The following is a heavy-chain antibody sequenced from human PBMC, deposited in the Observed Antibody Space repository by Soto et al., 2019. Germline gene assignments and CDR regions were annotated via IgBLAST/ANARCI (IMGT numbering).Heavy chain of an antibody. V-gene: IGHV2-5*01. Sequence: SGPTLVNPTQTLTLTCTLSGISLSTSGVGLGWIRQTPGKALEWLALVYWNDDKHYSPSLKSRLTITKDTSKNQAILTMTNMDPVDTATYYCARGLATLPVFAFDIWGQGTVVTVSS. J-gene: IGHJ3*02. CDR2: VYWNDDK. D-gene: IGHD1-1*01. CDR1: GISLSTSGVG. CDR3: ARGLATLPVFAFDI.